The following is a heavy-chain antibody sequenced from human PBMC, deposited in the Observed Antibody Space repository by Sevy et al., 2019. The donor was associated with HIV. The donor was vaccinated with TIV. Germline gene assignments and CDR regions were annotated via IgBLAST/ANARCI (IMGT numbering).Heavy chain of an antibody. CDR2: IYSGGST. CDR1: GFTVSSNY. J-gene: IGHJ6*02. D-gene: IGHD6-6*01. Sequence: GGSLRLSCAASGFTVSSNYMSWVRQAPGKGLEWVSVIYSGGSTYYADSVKGRFTISRDNSKNTLYLQMNSLRAEDTAVYYCASEYSGSSHWLYGMDVWGQGTTVTVSS. V-gene: IGHV3-53*01. CDR3: ASEYSGSSHWLYGMDV.